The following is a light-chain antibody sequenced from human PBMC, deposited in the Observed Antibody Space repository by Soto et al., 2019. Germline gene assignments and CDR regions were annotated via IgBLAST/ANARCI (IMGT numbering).Light chain of an antibody. J-gene: IGKJ4*01. CDR2: KAS. Sequence: DIQMTQSPSTLSASVGDRVTITCRASQSISSWLAWYQQKPGKAPNLLIYKASSLESGVPSRFSGSGSGKEFPLTISSLQPDDFATYYCQQYNSYPLTFGGGTKVEIK. CDR3: QQYNSYPLT. CDR1: QSISSW. V-gene: IGKV1-5*03.